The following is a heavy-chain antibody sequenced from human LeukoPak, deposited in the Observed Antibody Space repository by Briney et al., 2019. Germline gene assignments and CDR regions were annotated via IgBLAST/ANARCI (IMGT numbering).Heavy chain of an antibody. CDR2: ISSSGSTI. J-gene: IGHJ4*02. CDR3: ARDRGDGYSSSFDY. V-gene: IGHV3-48*03. D-gene: IGHD5-24*01. Sequence: GGSLRLSCAASGFTFSSYEMNWVRQAPGKGLEWVSYISSSGSTIYYADSVKGRFTISRDNAKNSLYLQMNSLRAEDTAVYYCARDRGDGYSSSFDYWGQGTLVTVSS. CDR1: GFTFSSYE.